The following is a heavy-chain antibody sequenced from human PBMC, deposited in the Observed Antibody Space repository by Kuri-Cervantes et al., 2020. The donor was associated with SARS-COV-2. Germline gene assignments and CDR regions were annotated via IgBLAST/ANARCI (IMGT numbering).Heavy chain of an antibody. CDR3: ARGIAVAGAKYFDY. D-gene: IGHD6-19*01. V-gene: IGHV4-61*02. CDR2: LYTSGST. J-gene: IGHJ4*02. CDR1: GGSISSGSYY. Sequence: LRLSCTVSGGSISSGSYYWTWIRQPAGKGLEWIGRLYTSGSTNYNPSLKSRVTISADTSKNQFSLNLSSVTAADTAVYYCARGIAVAGAKYFDYRGQGTLVTVSS.